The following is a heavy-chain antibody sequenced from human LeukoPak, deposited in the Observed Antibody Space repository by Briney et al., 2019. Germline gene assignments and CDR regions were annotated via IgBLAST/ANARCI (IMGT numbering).Heavy chain of an antibody. Sequence: TGGSLRLSCAASGFTFSSYSMNWVRQAPGKGLEWVSSISSSSSYIYYADSVKGRFTISRDNAKNSLYLQMNSLRAEDTAVYYCARDYVEGYSSGWLGPYGMDVWGKGTTVTVSS. J-gene: IGHJ6*04. D-gene: IGHD6-19*01. CDR3: ARDYVEGYSSGWLGPYGMDV. CDR2: ISSSSSYI. CDR1: GFTFSSYS. V-gene: IGHV3-21*01.